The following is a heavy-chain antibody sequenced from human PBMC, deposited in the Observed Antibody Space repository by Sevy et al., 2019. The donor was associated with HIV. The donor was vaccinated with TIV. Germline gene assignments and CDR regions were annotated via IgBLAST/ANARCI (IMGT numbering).Heavy chain of an antibody. V-gene: IGHV3-48*02. D-gene: IGHD3-3*01. CDR1: GFTFSSYS. CDR2: ISSNSSTI. J-gene: IGHJ1*01. Sequence: GGSLRLSCAASGFTFSSYSMNWVRQAPGKGLEWVSYISSNSSTIYYADSVKGRFTISRDNAKNSLYLQMNSLRDEDTAVYYCAMFAGDFWSGYYVGEYFQHWGQGTLVTVSS. CDR3: AMFAGDFWSGYYVGEYFQH.